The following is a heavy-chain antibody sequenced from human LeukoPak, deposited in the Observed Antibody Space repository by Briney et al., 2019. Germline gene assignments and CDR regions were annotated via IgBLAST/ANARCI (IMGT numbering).Heavy chain of an antibody. CDR1: GGTFSSYA. CDR2: IIPIFGTA. D-gene: IGHD2-2*01. CDR3: ARAQSYYCSSTSCSDAFDI. J-gene: IGHJ3*02. V-gene: IGHV1-69*13. Sequence: SVKVSCKASGGTFSSYAISWVRQAPGQGLEWMGGIIPIFGTANYAQKFQGRVTITADESTSTAYMELSSLRSEDTAVYYCARAQSYYCSSTSCSDAFDIWGQGTMVTVSS.